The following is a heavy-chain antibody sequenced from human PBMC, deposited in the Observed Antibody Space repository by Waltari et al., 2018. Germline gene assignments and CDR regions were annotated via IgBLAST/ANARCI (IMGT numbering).Heavy chain of an antibody. V-gene: IGHV3-23*03. D-gene: IGHD3-10*01. J-gene: IGHJ4*02. CDR1: GFTFSSYA. CDR2: IYSGGSK. CDR3: AKELVRGGDFDY. Sequence: ESGGGLVQPGGSLRLSCAASGFTFSSYAMSWVRQAPGKGLEWVSVIYSGGSKYYSDSVKGRFTISRDNSTNTLYLQMNSLRAEDTAVYYCAKELVRGGDFDYWGQGTLVTVSS.